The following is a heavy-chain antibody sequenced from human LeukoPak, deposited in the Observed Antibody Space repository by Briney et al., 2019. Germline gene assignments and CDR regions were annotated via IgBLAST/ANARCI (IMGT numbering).Heavy chain of an antibody. CDR1: GGSISSGAYY. CDR2: IYYTGST. V-gene: IGHV4-31*03. J-gene: IGHJ4*02. CDR3: ARGYSSNRMVLDY. Sequence: ASETLSLTCTVSGGSISSGAYYWNWVRQHPGKGLEWIGYIYYTGSTYYNPSLQSRVIIAVDTSKNQFSLSLSSVTAADTAVYYCARGYSSNRMVLDYWGQGTLVTVSS. D-gene: IGHD6-13*01.